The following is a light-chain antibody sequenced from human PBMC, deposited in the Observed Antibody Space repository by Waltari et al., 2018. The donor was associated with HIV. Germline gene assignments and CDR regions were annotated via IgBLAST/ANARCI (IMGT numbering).Light chain of an antibody. CDR2: RDT. CDR3: QSADNSGTHVV. Sequence: SYELTQPPSVSVSPGQTAGITCSGDVFSKQYTYWYRQRPGQAPVMVIYRDTERPSGIPGRVSGSKSGTTVTLTIGGVQAEDEADYYCQSADNSGTHVVFGGGTRLTVL. CDR1: VFSKQY. J-gene: IGLJ2*01. V-gene: IGLV3-25*03.